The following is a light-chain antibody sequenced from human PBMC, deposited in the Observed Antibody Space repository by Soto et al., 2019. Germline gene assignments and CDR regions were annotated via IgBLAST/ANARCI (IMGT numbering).Light chain of an antibody. CDR3: QQYHTWPIT. V-gene: IGKV3-15*01. J-gene: IGKJ4*01. CDR2: GAS. CDR1: QGVSRK. Sequence: EIVMTQSPATLSVAPGERVTLSCRASQGVSRKLAWYQHKSGQAPRLLISGASTGATGIPARFSGSGSGTEFTLTISNLQSEDCAIYYCQQYHTWPITFGGGTKVEIK.